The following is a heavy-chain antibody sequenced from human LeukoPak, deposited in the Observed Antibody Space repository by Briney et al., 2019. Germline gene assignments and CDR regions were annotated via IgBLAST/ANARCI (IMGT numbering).Heavy chain of an antibody. V-gene: IGHV1-69*06. Sequence: GASVKVSCKASGGTFSSYAISWVRQAPGQGLEWMGGIIPIFGTANYAQKFQGRVTITADKSTSTAYMELSSLRSEDTAVYYCAREKVPRNFDYWGQGTLVTVSS. D-gene: IGHD6-6*01. CDR2: IIPIFGTA. J-gene: IGHJ4*02. CDR3: AREKVPRNFDY. CDR1: GGTFSSYA.